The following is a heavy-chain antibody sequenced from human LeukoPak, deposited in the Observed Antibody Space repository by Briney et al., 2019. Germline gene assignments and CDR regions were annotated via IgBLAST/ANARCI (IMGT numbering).Heavy chain of an antibody. Sequence: PGGSLRPSCVVSAFTFSDYYMSWIRQAPGKGLEWVSYISSSGSTIYYTDSVKGRVTISRDNAKNSLYLQMNSLRAEDTAVYYCARDYGDSLYYFDYCGQGTLVTVSS. CDR2: ISSSGSTI. CDR1: AFTFSDYY. CDR3: ARDYGDSLYYFDY. V-gene: IGHV3-11*04. D-gene: IGHD4-17*01. J-gene: IGHJ4*02.